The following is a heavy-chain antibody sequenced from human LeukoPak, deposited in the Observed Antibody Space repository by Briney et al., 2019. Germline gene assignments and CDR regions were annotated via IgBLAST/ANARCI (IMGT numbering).Heavy chain of an antibody. J-gene: IGHJ6*02. Sequence: PGGSLRLSCVASGFSLSGYAMSWVRQAPGKGLEWVSHIGTSDPGTFYADSVKGRFTISSDNSENTLYLQMNSLRDEDTAVYYCGRKDLKTPMVLLDVWGQGTTVIVSS. CDR3: GRKDLKTPMVLLDV. D-gene: IGHD5-18*01. CDR1: GFSLSGYA. CDR2: IGTSDPGT. V-gene: IGHV3-23*01.